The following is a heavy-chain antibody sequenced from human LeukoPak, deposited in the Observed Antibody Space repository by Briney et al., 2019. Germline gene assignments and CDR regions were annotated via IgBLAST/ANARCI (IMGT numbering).Heavy chain of an antibody. CDR3: VRTHSSGYYYFDS. J-gene: IGHJ4*02. V-gene: IGHV3-11*04. Sequence: PGGSLRLSCAASGFTFSDYYMSWIRQAPGKGLEWVSTIKGTGLTTYYADSVKGRFTISRDNAKNTLYLQMNSLRVEDTAVYYCVRTHSSGYYYFDSWGQGTLVTVSS. D-gene: IGHD3-22*01. CDR1: GFTFSDYY. CDR2: IKGTGLTT.